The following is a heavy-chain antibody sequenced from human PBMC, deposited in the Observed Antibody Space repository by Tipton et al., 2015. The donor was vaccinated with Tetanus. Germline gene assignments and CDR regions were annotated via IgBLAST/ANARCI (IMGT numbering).Heavy chain of an antibody. J-gene: IGHJ6*02. D-gene: IGHD5-24*01. CDR1: GGSISSGGYS. CDR2: IYDSGTT. V-gene: IGHV4-30-2*01. CDR3: ARYNSYFYAMDV. Sequence: TLSLTCTVSGGSISSGGYSWSWIRQPPGKGLEWIGYIYDSGTTYSNPSLKSRVTISVGETKRQFSLNLTSVTAADTAVYYCARYNSYFYAMDVWGQGTTVTVSS.